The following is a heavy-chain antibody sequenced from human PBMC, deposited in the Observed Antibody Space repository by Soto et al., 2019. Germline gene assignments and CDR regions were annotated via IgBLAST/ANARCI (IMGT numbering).Heavy chain of an antibody. CDR2: IYYSGST. J-gene: IGHJ3*02. D-gene: IGHD3-10*01. CDR1: GGSISSSSYY. CDR3: ASLYYYGSGSYNAFDI. Sequence: PSETLSLTCTVSGGSISSSSYYWGWIRQPPGKGLVWIGSIYYSGSTYYNPSLKSRVTISVDTSKNPFSLKLSSVTAADTAVYYCASLYYYGSGSYNAFDIWGQGTMVTVSS. V-gene: IGHV4-39*01.